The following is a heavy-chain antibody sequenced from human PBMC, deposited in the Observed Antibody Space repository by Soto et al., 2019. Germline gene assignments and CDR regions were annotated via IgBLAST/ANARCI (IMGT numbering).Heavy chain of an antibody. CDR2: INSDGSST. J-gene: IGHJ4*02. Sequence: PGGSLRLSCAASGFTFSSYWMHWVRQAPGTGLVWVSRINSDGSSTSYADSVKGRFTISRDNAKNTLYLQMNSLRAEDTAVYYCARDEAAQYYFDYWGQGTLVTVSS. V-gene: IGHV3-74*01. CDR3: ARDEAAQYYFDY. CDR1: GFTFSSYW. D-gene: IGHD6-13*01.